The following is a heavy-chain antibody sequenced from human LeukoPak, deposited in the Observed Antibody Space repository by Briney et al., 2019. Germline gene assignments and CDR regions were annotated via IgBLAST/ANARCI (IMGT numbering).Heavy chain of an antibody. CDR2: FDPEDGET. D-gene: IGHD2-15*01. V-gene: IGHV1-24*01. Sequence: ASVKVSCKVSGYTLTELSMHWVRQAPGKGLEWMGGFDPEDGETIYAQKFQGRVTMTEDTSTDTAYMELSGLRSEDTAVYYCATDYCSGGSCYSRGFDYWGQGTLVTVSS. CDR1: GYTLTELS. CDR3: ATDYCSGGSCYSRGFDY. J-gene: IGHJ4*02.